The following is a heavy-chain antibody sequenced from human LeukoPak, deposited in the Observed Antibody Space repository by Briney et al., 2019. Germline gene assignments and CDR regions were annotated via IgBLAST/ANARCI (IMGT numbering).Heavy chain of an antibody. CDR3: ATDSQYYYYMDV. J-gene: IGHJ6*03. CDR1: GYTLTELS. V-gene: IGHV1-24*01. Sequence: ASVKVSCKVSGYTLTELSMHWVQQAPGKGLEWMGGFDPEDGETIYAQKFQGRVTMTEDTSTDTAYMELSSLRSEDTAVYYCATDSQYYYYMDVWGKGTTVTVSS. CDR2: FDPEDGET.